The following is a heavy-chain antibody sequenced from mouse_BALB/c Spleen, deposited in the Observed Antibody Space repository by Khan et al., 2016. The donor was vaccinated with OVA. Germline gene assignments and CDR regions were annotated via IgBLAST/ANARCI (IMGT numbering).Heavy chain of an antibody. D-gene: IGHD2-14*01. V-gene: IGHV3-2*02. J-gene: IGHJ2*01. CDR2: ISYSGNT. Sequence: VQLQESGPGLVKPSQSLSLTCTVTGYSITTDYAWNWIRQFPGSKLEWMGYISYSGNTKYNPSLKSRISITRDTSKNQFFLQLKSVTTEDTARYYCARIYRGKIEYWGQGTTLTVAP. CDR3: ARIYRGKIEY. CDR1: GYSITTDYA.